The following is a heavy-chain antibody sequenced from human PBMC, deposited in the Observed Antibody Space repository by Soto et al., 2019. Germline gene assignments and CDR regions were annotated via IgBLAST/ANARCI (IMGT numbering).Heavy chain of an antibody. J-gene: IGHJ4*02. Sequence: QVQLVQSGAEVKKPGSSVKVSCKASGGTFSSYAISWVLQATGQGLEWMGGFIPIFGTANYAQKFQGRVTITADKSTRTAYMEMGRLSSEETAVYYCAGVNSSSVDYWGQGTLVTVSS. V-gene: IGHV1-69*06. CDR3: AGVNSSSVDY. CDR1: GGTFSSYA. D-gene: IGHD6-6*01. CDR2: FIPIFGTA.